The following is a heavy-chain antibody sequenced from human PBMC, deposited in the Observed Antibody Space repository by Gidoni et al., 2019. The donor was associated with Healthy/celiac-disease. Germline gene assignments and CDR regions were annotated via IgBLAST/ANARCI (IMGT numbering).Heavy chain of an antibody. Sequence: QLQLQQSGPGLVMPSATLSLPCPVSVCSLSRSSHYWGWLRPPPGKGLEWIGSIDYSGSTYYNPSLKSRVTISVDTTKNQFSLKLSSVTAADTAVYYCCKDILTGFNMFGYGMDVWGQGTTVTVSS. J-gene: IGHJ6*02. V-gene: IGHV4-39*01. D-gene: IGHD3-9*01. CDR3: CKDILTGFNMFGYGMDV. CDR2: IDYSGST. CDR1: VCSLSRSSHY.